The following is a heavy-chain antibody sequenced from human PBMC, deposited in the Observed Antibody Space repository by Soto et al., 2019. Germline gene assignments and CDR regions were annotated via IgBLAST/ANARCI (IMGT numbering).Heavy chain of an antibody. J-gene: IGHJ6*02. D-gene: IGHD2-2*02. CDR2: INPNSGGT. Sequence: GASVKVSCKASGYTFTGDYMHWVRQAPGQGLEWMGWINPNSGGTNYAQKFQGRVTMTRDTSISTAYMELSRLRSDDTAVYYCASSCSSTSCYTDYYGMDVWGQGTTVTVSS. CDR3: ASSCSSTSCYTDYYGMDV. CDR1: GYTFTGDY. V-gene: IGHV1-2*02.